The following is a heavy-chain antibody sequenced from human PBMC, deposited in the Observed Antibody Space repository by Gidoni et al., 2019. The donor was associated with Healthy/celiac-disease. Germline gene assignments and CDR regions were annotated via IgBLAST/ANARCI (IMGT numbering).Heavy chain of an antibody. CDR1: GDTLTKFS. D-gene: IGHD1-26*01. CDR3: ATLPSHSGSYQYYFDN. J-gene: IGHJ4*02. Sequence: QVQLVQSGAEVTKPGASVKVSCKVSGDTLTKFSMHWVRQAPGKGLEWMGGFDPEDRETIYAQKFQGRVTMTEDTSTDTAYMDLSSLRSEDTAVYYCATLPSHSGSYQYYFDNWGQGTLVTVSS. V-gene: IGHV1-24*01. CDR2: FDPEDRET.